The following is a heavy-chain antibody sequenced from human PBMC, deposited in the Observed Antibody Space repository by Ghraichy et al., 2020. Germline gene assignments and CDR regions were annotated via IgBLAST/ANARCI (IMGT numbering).Heavy chain of an antibody. Sequence: GGSLRLSCAASGFTFSSYGMHWVRQAPGKGLEWVAVISYDGSNKYYADSVKGRFTISRDNSKNTLYLQMNSLRAEDTAVYYCAIGPMVQGVIPLDYWGQGTLVTVSS. V-gene: IGHV3-30*03. CDR2: ISYDGSNK. CDR1: GFTFSSYG. CDR3: AIGPMVQGVIPLDY. D-gene: IGHD3-10*01. J-gene: IGHJ4*02.